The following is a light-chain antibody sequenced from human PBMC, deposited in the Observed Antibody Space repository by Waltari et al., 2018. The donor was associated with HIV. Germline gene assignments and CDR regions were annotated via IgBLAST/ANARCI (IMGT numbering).Light chain of an antibody. CDR3: QQDGTSPYT. J-gene: IGKJ2*01. Sequence: EIVLTQSPGTLSLSPGDRATLSCRASQSVSSSHLAWYQQTPGLPPGLLISGASSRATGTPDRFGGSGSETDFTLTISRLEPEDVAVYYCQQDGTSPYTFGQGTKLEIK. CDR1: QSVSSSH. CDR2: GAS. V-gene: IGKV3-20*01.